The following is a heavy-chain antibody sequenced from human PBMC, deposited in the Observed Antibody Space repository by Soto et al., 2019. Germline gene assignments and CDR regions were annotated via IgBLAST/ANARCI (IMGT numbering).Heavy chain of an antibody. Sequence: GESLKISCKGSGYSFTSYWIGWVRQMPGKGLEWMGIIYPGDSDTRYSPSFQGQVTIPADKSISTAYLQWSSLKASDTAMYYCARHVRAYCSGGSCPFDYWGQGTLVTVSS. D-gene: IGHD2-15*01. J-gene: IGHJ4*02. CDR3: ARHVRAYCSGGSCPFDY. CDR2: IYPGDSDT. CDR1: GYSFTSYW. V-gene: IGHV5-51*01.